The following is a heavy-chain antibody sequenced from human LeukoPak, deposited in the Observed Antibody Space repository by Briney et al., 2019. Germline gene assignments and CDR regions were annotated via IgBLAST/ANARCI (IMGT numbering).Heavy chain of an antibody. CDR3: ARGSALDSRGGYGPGKYFDP. Sequence: ASVKVSCKASGYTFTDYYMHWVRQAPGQGLEWMGWINPNSGGTNYAQNFQGRVTMTRDTSISTAFLELSSQRSDNTAAYYCARGSALDSRGGYGPGKYFDPRGQGTLVTVSS. CDR2: INPNSGGT. V-gene: IGHV1-2*02. CDR1: GYTFTDYY. D-gene: IGHD3-10*01. J-gene: IGHJ5*02.